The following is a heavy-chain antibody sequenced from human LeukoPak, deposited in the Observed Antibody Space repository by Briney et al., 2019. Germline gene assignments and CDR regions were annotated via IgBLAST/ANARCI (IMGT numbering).Heavy chain of an antibody. Sequence: PSETLSLTCAVSGVSFDDYYWAWVRQTPGKGLEWIGEINHSGYTNDSPSLKSRVTLSIDTSRKQFSLNLRSVTVADAGFYYCTRMTPGHDQWGQGPPVTVSS. CDR3: TRMTPGHDQ. CDR1: GVSFDDYY. D-gene: IGHD4-17*01. CDR2: INHSGYT. V-gene: IGHV4-34*01. J-gene: IGHJ5*02.